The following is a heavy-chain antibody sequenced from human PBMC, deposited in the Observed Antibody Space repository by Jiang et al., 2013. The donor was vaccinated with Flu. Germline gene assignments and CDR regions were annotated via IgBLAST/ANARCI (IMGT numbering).Heavy chain of an antibody. D-gene: IGHD6-13*01. CDR2: INHSGST. J-gene: IGHJ3*02. Sequence: LLKPSETLSLTCAVYGGSFSGYYWSWIRQPPGKGLEWIGEINHSGSTNYNPSLKSRVTISVDTSKNQFSLKLSSVTAADTAVYYCAAAAGTGAFDIWGQGTMVTVSS. CDR3: AAAAGTGAFDI. CDR1: GGSFSGYY. V-gene: IGHV4-34*01.